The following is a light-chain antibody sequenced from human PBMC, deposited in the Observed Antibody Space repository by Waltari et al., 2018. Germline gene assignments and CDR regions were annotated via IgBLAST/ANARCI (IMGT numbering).Light chain of an antibody. CDR2: DVS. J-gene: IGLJ2*01. CDR1: SPDVPYHY. Sequence: QSALTQPASVSGSPGQSITIPSTGTSPDVPYHYVSWYQQFPGKAPTLVIYDVSHRPSGVSNRFSGSKSGNTASLTISGLQAEDEADYLCSSYITSSTLFGGGTKLTVL. V-gene: IGLV2-14*01. CDR3: SSYITSSTL.